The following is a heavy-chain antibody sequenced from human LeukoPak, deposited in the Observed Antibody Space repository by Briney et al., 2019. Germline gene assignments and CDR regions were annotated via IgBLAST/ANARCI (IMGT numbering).Heavy chain of an antibody. CDR3: ARGGAARLHFQN. CDR2: IYHSGST. Sequence: SETLSLTCAVSGGSISTYYWNWIRQPPGKGLEWIGYIYHSGSTNYNPSLQSRVTISVDTSKNQFSLNLNSVTAADTAVYYCARGGAARLHFQNWGQGTLVTVSS. J-gene: IGHJ1*01. V-gene: IGHV4-59*01. D-gene: IGHD6-6*01. CDR1: GGSISTYY.